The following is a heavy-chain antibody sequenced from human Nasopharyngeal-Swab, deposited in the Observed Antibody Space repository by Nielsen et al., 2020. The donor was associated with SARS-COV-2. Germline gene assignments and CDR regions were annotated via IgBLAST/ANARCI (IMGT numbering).Heavy chain of an antibody. Sequence: GRQAPGKGREWVGRIKSKTDGGTTDYTAPVKGRFTISRDDSKNTLYLQMNSLKTEDTAVYYCTTDQGSGWYWYFDLWGRGTLVTVSS. V-gene: IGHV3-15*01. CDR2: IKSKTDGGTT. CDR3: TTDQGSGWYWYFDL. D-gene: IGHD6-19*01. J-gene: IGHJ2*01.